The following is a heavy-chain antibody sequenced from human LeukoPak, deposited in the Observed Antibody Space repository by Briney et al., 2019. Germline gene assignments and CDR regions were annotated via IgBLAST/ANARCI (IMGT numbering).Heavy chain of an antibody. Sequence: ASVKVSCKASGYIFTTYYMHWVRQAPGQGLEWMGIINPSDGSTNYAQNFQGRVTMNRDTSTSTVYMELSSLRSEDTAIYYCARDMYTSGRGYWGEGTLVTVSS. CDR3: ARDMYTSGRGY. V-gene: IGHV1-46*01. CDR1: GYIFTTYY. CDR2: INPSDGST. J-gene: IGHJ4*02. D-gene: IGHD6-19*01.